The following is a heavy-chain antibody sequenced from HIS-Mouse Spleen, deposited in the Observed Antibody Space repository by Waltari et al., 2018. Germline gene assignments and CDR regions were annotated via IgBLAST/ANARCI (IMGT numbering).Heavy chain of an antibody. Sequence: QARGQRLEWIGWIVVGSGNTNYAQKFQERVTITRDMSTSTAYMELSSLRSEDTAVYYCAATGDFPDYYYYYGMDVWGQGTTVTVSS. CDR3: AATGDFPDYYYYYGMDV. CDR2: IVVGSGNT. J-gene: IGHJ6*02. V-gene: IGHV1-58*01. D-gene: IGHD7-27*01.